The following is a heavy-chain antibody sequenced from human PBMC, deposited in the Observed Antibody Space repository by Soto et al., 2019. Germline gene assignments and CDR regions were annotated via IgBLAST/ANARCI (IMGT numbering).Heavy chain of an antibody. J-gene: IGHJ6*03. V-gene: IGHV4-59*01. CDR2: IYYSGTT. CDR3: ARLTGGTYLSFYYYIGV. CDR1: GGSISGYY. Sequence: QVQLQESGPGLVKPSETLSLTCTVSGGSISGYYWGWIRQPPGKGLEWMGYIYYSGTTNYDPSLKSRVTMSVDTSKNQFSLKLSSVTAADTAVYYCARLTGGTYLSFYYYIGVWGKGTTVTVSS. D-gene: IGHD2-8*02.